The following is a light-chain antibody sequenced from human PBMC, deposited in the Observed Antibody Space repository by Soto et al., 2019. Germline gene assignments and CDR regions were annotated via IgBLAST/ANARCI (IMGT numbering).Light chain of an antibody. CDR1: SSNIGAGYD. J-gene: IGLJ1*01. Sequence: QSVLTQPPSVSGAPGQRVTISCTGSSSNIGAGYDVHWYLQLPGTAPKLLVYDDNKRPSGIPDRFSGSKSGTSATLGITGFQTGDEADYYCGSWDSSLSAYVFGTGTKVT. CDR2: DDN. CDR3: GSWDSSLSAYV. V-gene: IGLV1-51*01.